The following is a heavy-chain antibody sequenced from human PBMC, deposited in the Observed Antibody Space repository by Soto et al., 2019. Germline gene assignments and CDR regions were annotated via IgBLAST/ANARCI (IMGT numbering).Heavy chain of an antibody. V-gene: IGHV5-10-1*01. Sequence: GESLKISCKGSGYSFTSYWISWVRQMPGKGLEWMGRIDPSDSYTNYSPSFQGHVTISVDKSISTAYLQWSSLKASDTAMYYCARHVPSQYTAMVPFDPWGQGTLVTVSS. CDR3: ARHVPSQYTAMVPFDP. D-gene: IGHD5-18*01. CDR2: IDPSDSYT. J-gene: IGHJ5*02. CDR1: GYSFTSYW.